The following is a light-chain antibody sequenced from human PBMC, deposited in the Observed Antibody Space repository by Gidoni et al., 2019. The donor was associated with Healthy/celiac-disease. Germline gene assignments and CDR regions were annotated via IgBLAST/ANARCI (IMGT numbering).Light chain of an antibody. CDR1: QSISSSY. CDR3: QQYGSSPWT. V-gene: IGKV3-20*01. Sequence: IVLPHSPVTLSLSPGVRTTLSCRASQSISSSYLAWYQQKPGQAPRLLIYGASSRATGIPDRVSGSGSGTDFTLTISRLEPEDFAVYYCQQYGSSPWTFGRGTKVEIK. J-gene: IGKJ1*01. CDR2: GAS.